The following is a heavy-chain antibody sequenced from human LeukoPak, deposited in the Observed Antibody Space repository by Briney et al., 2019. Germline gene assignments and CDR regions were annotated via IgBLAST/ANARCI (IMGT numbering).Heavy chain of an antibody. J-gene: IGHJ4*02. D-gene: IGHD3-10*01. CDR2: ISGSGSST. CDR3: AGEGYYGSGSPPSLYFDY. CDR1: GYSFTSYG. Sequence: GESLKISCKGSGYSFTSYGMSWVRQAPGKGLEWVSTISGSGSSTYYADSVKGRFTISRDNSRSTLYLQMNSLRPEDTAIYYCAGEGYYGSGSPPSLYFDYWGQGTLVTVSS. V-gene: IGHV3-23*01.